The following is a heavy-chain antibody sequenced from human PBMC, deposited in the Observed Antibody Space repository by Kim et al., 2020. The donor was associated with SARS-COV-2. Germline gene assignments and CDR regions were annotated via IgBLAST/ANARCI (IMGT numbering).Heavy chain of an antibody. Sequence: SETLSLTCAVYGGSFSGYYWSWIRQPPGKGLEWIGEINHSGSTNYNPSLKSRVTISVDTSKNQFSLKLSSVTAADTAVYYCASLPQAAAGPGWGQGTLVTVSS. CDR3: ASLPQAAAGPG. V-gene: IGHV4-34*01. CDR1: GGSFSGYY. CDR2: INHSGST. J-gene: IGHJ4*02. D-gene: IGHD6-13*01.